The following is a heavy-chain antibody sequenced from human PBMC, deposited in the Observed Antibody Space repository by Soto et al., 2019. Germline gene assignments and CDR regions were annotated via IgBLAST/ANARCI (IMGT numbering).Heavy chain of an antibody. D-gene: IGHD6-19*01. CDR1: GGSISSSSYY. CDR2: VYYSGTA. CDR3: ARLSYCSARACIFDS. J-gene: IGHJ4*02. V-gene: IGHV4-39*01. Sequence: QMHLQESGPGLLKPSETLSLTCTVSGGSISSSSYYWAWVRQPPGKGLEWIGSVYYSGTAYYTESVRGRLTLSVDTSNNKFALNVNSVTAGETAVYYCARLSYCSARACIFDSWGQGILVTVSS.